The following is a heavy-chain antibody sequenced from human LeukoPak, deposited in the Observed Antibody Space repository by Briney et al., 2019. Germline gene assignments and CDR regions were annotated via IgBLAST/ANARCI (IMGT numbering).Heavy chain of an antibody. CDR1: GFIVSSTS. J-gene: IGHJ4*02. D-gene: IGHD2-15*01. CDR3: ARGGSYTSFGFDY. V-gene: IGHV3-53*01. Sequence: GGSLRLSSAASGFIVSSTSMSSVRQAPGKGLERVSLIYGGGGTYYADSVKGRFTISRDNSKNTLYLQINSLRVEDTAVYYCARGGSYTSFGFDYWGQGTLVTVSS. CDR2: IYGGGGT.